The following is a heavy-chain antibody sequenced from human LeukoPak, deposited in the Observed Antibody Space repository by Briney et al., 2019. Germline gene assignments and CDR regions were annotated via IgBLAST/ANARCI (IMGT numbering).Heavy chain of an antibody. CDR2: ISFDGINK. D-gene: IGHD4-11*01. Sequence: GGSLRLSCEASGFTFNNYAMHWVRQAPGKGLEWVAVISFDGINKYYADSVKGRFTISRDNAKNTLYLQMNSLRAEDTAVYYCARPMTTVYHYYYYMDVWGKGTTVTVSS. CDR3: ARPMTTVYHYYYYMDV. CDR1: GFTFNNYA. J-gene: IGHJ6*03. V-gene: IGHV3-30*04.